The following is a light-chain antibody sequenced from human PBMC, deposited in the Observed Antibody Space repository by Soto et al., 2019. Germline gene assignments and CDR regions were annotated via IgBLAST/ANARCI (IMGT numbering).Light chain of an antibody. V-gene: IGKV3-15*01. CDR3: QHYNHWPLT. CDR2: DAS. CDR1: QSVGSN. Sequence: EIVMTQSPATLSVSPGERATLSCRASQSVGSNLAWYQQKPGQAPRLLIYDASTRATGIPARFSGSGSGTEFTLTISSLQSEDFSLYYCQHYNHWPLTFGGGTKVEIK. J-gene: IGKJ4*01.